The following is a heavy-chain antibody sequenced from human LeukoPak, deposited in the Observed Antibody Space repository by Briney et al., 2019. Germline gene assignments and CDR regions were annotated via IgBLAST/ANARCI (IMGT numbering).Heavy chain of an antibody. J-gene: IGHJ4*02. CDR1: GFSFSAYS. Sequence: GGSLRLSCAASGFSFSAYSFNWIRQTPGKGLEWLSYISTSSNTIYYADTVKGRFTISRDNAKNSLFLQMNSLRAEDTAVYYCARGPPRGILTGYTDPDFDYWGQGTLVTVSS. V-gene: IGHV3-48*01. CDR3: ARGPPRGILTGYTDPDFDY. CDR2: ISTSSNTI. D-gene: IGHD3-9*01.